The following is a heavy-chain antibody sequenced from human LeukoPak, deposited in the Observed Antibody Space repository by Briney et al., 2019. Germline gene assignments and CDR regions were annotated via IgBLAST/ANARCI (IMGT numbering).Heavy chain of an antibody. D-gene: IGHD4-17*01. CDR3: SLYGDHDNFDY. V-gene: IGHV4-39*01. CDR1: GGSISSSSYY. Sequence: SETLSLTCTVSGGSISSSSYYWGWIRQPPGKGLEWIGSIYYSGSTYYNPSLKSRVIISVDTSKNQFSLKLSSVTAADTAVYYCSLYGDHDNFDYWGQGTLVTVSS. J-gene: IGHJ4*02. CDR2: IYYSGST.